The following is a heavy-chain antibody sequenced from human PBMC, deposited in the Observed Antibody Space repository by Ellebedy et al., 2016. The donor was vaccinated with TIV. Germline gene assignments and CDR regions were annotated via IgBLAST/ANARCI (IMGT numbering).Heavy chain of an antibody. CDR2: IYYSGST. CDR1: GGSISSYY. D-gene: IGHD5-18*01. CDR3: ARQGYRGYRYGATYTPFDY. Sequence: MPSETLSLTCTVPGGSISSYYWSWIRQPPGKGLEGIGYIYYSGSTNYTPALKSRVPLSVTTSKNQFPLNQSSVTATDTAGYYCARQGYRGYRYGATYTPFDYWGQGTLVTVSS. V-gene: IGHV4-59*08. J-gene: IGHJ4*02.